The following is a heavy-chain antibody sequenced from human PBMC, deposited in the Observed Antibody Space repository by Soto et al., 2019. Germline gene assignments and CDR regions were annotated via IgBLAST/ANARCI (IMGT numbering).Heavy chain of an antibody. V-gene: IGHV2-70*01. CDR3: ARAYSSGWYGTSYYYYYGMDV. J-gene: IGHJ6*02. Sequence: SGPTLVNPTQTLTLTCTFSGFSLSTSGMCVSWIRQPPGKALEWLALIDWDDDKYYSTSLKTRLTTSKDTSKNQVVLTMTNMDPVDTATYYCARAYSSGWYGTSYYYYYGMDVWGQGTTVTVSS. CDR1: GFSLSTSGMC. CDR2: IDWDDDK. D-gene: IGHD6-19*01.